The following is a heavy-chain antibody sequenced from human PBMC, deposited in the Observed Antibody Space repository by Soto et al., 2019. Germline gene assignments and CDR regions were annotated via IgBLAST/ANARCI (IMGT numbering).Heavy chain of an antibody. D-gene: IGHD2-15*01. CDR3: AREARVVTGRRYISFDY. CDR2: IWYDGSNK. Sequence: GGSLRLSCAASGFTFSSYGMHWVRQAPGKGLEWVAVIWYDGSNKYYADSVKGRFTISRDNSKNTLYLQMNSLRAEDTAVYYCAREARVVTGRRYISFDYWGQGTLVTVSP. J-gene: IGHJ4*02. CDR1: GFTFSSYG. V-gene: IGHV3-33*01.